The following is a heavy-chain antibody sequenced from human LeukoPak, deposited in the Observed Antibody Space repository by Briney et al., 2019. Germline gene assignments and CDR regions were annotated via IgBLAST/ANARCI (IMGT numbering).Heavy chain of an antibody. CDR1: GGSMSSYH. Sequence: SETLSLTCAVSGGSMSSYHWNWIQQPPGKGLEWIAYIYYSGSTNYNPSLESRVTISIDTSKNQFSLKLTSVTAADTAVYYCARGDVFDIWGQGTLVTVSS. CDR3: ARGDVFDI. J-gene: IGHJ3*02. V-gene: IGHV4-59*01. CDR2: IYYSGST.